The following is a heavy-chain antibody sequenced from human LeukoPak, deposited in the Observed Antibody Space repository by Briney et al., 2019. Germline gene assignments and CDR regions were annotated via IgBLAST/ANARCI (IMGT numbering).Heavy chain of an antibody. CDR3: ANGRGYSYIDY. CDR1: GGSISSSSYY. CDR2: IYHSGST. J-gene: IGHJ4*02. V-gene: IGHV4-39*01. Sequence: SETLSLTCTVSGGSISSSSYYWGWLRQPPGKGLEWIGSIYHSGSTFYNPSLKSRVTISVDTSKDQFSLKLSSVTAADTAVYYCANGRGYSYIDYWGQGTLVTVSS. D-gene: IGHD5-18*01.